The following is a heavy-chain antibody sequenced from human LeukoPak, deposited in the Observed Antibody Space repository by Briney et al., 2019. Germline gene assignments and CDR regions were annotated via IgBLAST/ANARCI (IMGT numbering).Heavy chain of an antibody. J-gene: IGHJ4*02. V-gene: IGHV3-9*03. CDR2: ISWDSRSI. Sequence: GRSLRLSCAASGFTFDDYAMHWVRQAPGKGLEWVSGISWDSRSIGYADSVKGRFTISRDNTKNSLYLQTNSLRAEDMALYYCTKEPLDYWGQGTLVTVSS. CDR1: GFTFDDYA. CDR3: TKEPLDY.